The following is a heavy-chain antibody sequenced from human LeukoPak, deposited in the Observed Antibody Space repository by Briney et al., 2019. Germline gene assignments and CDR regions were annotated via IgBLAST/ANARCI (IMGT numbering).Heavy chain of an antibody. J-gene: IGHJ4*02. CDR3: ANERGNGYNYNFDY. V-gene: IGHV3-23*01. CDR1: GFIFSSYA. CDR2: ISGSGGST. D-gene: IGHD5-24*01. Sequence: GGSLRLXCAASGFIFSSYAMSWVRQAPGKELEWVSGISGSGGSTYYADSVKGRFTISRDKSKNTLYLQMNSLRAEDTAVYYCANERGNGYNYNFDYWGQGTLVTVSS.